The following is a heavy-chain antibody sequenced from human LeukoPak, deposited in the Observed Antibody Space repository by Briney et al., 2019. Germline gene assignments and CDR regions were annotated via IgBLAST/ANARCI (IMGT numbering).Heavy chain of an antibody. CDR2: INPNSGGT. Sequence: EASVKVSCKASGYTFTGYYMRWVRQAPGQGLEWMGRINPNSGGTNYAQKFQGRVTMTRDTSISTAYMELSRLRSDDTAVYYCARDPGQYYYGSGSPDYWGQGTLVTVSS. D-gene: IGHD3-10*01. J-gene: IGHJ4*02. CDR1: GYTFTGYY. CDR3: ARDPGQYYYGSGSPDY. V-gene: IGHV1-2*06.